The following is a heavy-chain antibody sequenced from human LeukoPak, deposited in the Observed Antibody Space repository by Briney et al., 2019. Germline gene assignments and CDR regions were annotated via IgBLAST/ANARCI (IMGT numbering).Heavy chain of an antibody. J-gene: IGHJ4*02. V-gene: IGHV3-23*01. CDR3: AKVRGSWSFDY. CDR1: GFTFSKYT. Sequence: GGSLRLSCVASGFTFSKYTMSWVRQAPGKGLEWVSGIYGGGSGSTFYAESVKGRFTISRDNSKNTLYLQMNSLRDEDTAIYYCAKVRGSWSFDYWGQGTLVTVSS. D-gene: IGHD1-26*01. CDR2: IYGGGSGST.